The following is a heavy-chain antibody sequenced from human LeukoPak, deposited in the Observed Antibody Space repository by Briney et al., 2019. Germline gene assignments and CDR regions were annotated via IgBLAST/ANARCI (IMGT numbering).Heavy chain of an antibody. CDR3: ARDRGDKNAQLLRGRYYYGMDV. V-gene: IGHV1-18*01. CDR2: ISAYNGNT. CDR1: GYTFTSYG. Sequence: ASVKVSCTASGYTFTSYGISWVRQAPGQGLEGMGWISAYNGNTNYAQKLQGRVTMTTDTSTSTAYMELRSLRSDDTAVYYCARDRGDKNAQLLRGRYYYGMDVWGQGTTVTVSS. J-gene: IGHJ6*02. D-gene: IGHD2-2*01.